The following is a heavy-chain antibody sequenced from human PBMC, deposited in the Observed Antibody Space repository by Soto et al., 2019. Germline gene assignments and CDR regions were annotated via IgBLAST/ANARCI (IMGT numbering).Heavy chain of an antibody. CDR3: ARDPGSGYSYGLGVRGMDV. J-gene: IGHJ6*02. V-gene: IGHV3-30-3*01. CDR2: ISYDGSNK. CDR1: GLSISSWA. D-gene: IGHD5-18*01. Sequence: GGSLSLARPASGLSISSWAMYWLRQAPGKGLEWVAVISYDGSNKYYADSVKGRFTISRDNSKNTLYLQMNSLRAEDTAVYYCARDPGSGYSYGLGVRGMDVWGQGTTVTVSS.